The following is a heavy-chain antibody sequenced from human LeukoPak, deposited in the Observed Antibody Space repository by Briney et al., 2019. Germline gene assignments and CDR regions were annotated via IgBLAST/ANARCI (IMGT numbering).Heavy chain of an antibody. V-gene: IGHV3-23*01. D-gene: IGHD3-22*01. J-gene: IGHJ4*02. CDR1: GFTFSSYA. CDR2: ISGSGGST. Sequence: GGSLRLSCAASGFTFSSYAMSWVRQAPGKGLEWVSAISGSGGSTYYADSVKGRFTISRDNSKNTLYLQMNSLRAEDTAVYYCARGGFSDSSGYYFRWGQGTLVTVSS. CDR3: ARGGFSDSSGYYFR.